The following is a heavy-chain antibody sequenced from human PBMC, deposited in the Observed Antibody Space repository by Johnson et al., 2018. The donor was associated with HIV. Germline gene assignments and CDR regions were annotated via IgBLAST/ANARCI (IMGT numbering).Heavy chain of an antibody. D-gene: IGHD1-26*01. V-gene: IGHV3-23*01. CDR2: ISGSGGST. Sequence: VQVLESGGGLVQPGGSLRLSCAASGFTFSSYAMSWVRQAPGKGLAWVSAISGSGGSTYYADSVKGRFTISRDNSKNTLYLQMNSLRAEDTAVYYCAKVGVGATGAFDIWGQGTMVTVSS. CDR3: AKVGVGATGAFDI. J-gene: IGHJ3*02. CDR1: GFTFSSYA.